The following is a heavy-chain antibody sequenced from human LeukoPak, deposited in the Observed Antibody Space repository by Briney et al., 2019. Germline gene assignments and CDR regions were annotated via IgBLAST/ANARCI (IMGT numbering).Heavy chain of an antibody. CDR2: IYHSGST. D-gene: IGHD6-13*01. Sequence: KPSETLSLTCAVSGGSISSSNWWSWVRQPPGKGLEWIGEIYHSGSTNYNPSLKSRVTISVDKSKNQFSLKLSSVTAADTAVYYCARAPIAAAEYFQHWGQGTLVTVSS. V-gene: IGHV4-4*02. CDR3: ARAPIAAAEYFQH. CDR1: GGSISSSNW. J-gene: IGHJ1*01.